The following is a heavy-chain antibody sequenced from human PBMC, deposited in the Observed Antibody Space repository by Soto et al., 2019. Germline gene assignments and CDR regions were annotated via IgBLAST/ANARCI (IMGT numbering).Heavy chain of an antibody. CDR2: ISGSGGST. CDR1: GFTFSSYA. CDR3: ASQTSGYYYYGMDV. Sequence: GSLRLSCAASGFTFSSYAMSWVRQAPGKGLEWVSAISGSGGSTYYADSVKGRFTISRDNAKNSLYLQMNSLSAEDTAVYYCASQTSGYYYYGMDVWGQGTTVTVSS. V-gene: IGHV3-23*01. J-gene: IGHJ6*02.